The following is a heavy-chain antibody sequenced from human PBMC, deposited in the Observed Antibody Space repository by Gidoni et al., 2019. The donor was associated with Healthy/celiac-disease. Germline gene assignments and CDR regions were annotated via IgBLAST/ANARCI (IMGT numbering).Heavy chain of an antibody. J-gene: IGHJ3*02. CDR2: ISGSGGST. CDR3: AKDLNYDSSGYYPVDDAFDI. V-gene: IGHV3-23*01. CDR1: GFTFSSYA. D-gene: IGHD3-22*01. Sequence: EVQLLESGGGLVQPGGSLRLSCAASGFTFSSYALSWVRQAPGKGLEWFSAISGSGGSTYYADSVKGRFTISRDNSKNTLYLQMNSLRAEDTAVYYCAKDLNYDSSGYYPVDDAFDIWGQGTMVTVSS.